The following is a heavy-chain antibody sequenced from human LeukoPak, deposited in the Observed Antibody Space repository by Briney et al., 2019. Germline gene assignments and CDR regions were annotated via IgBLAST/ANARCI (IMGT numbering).Heavy chain of an antibody. CDR1: GGTFSSYA. V-gene: IGHV1-69*05. J-gene: IGHJ4*02. D-gene: IGHD3-3*01. Sequence: GASVKVSCKASGGTFSSYAISWVRQAPGQGLEWMGGIIPIFGTANYAQKFQGRVTITTDESTSTAYMELSSLRSEDTAVYYCARALRILGVVIFDYWGQGTLVTVSS. CDR3: ARALRILGVVIFDY. CDR2: IIPIFGTA.